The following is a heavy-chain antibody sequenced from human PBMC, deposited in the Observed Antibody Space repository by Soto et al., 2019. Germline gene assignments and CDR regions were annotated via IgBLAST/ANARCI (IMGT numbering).Heavy chain of an antibody. CDR1: GGSFSGYY. J-gene: IGHJ4*02. CDR2: INHSGST. Sequence: QVQLQQWGAGLLKPSETLSLTCAVYGGSFSGYYWGWIRQPPGKGLEWIGEINHSGSTNYNPSLKSRVTISVDTSKNQFSLKLSSVTAADTAVYYCARGVVYDILTGYSRGSDFDYWGQGTLVTVSS. D-gene: IGHD3-9*01. V-gene: IGHV4-34*01. CDR3: ARGVVYDILTGYSRGSDFDY.